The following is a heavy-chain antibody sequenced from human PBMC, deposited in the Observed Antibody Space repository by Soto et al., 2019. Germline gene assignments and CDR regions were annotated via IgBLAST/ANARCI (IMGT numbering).Heavy chain of an antibody. CDR1: GGSISSYY. D-gene: IGHD3-9*01. J-gene: IGHJ4*02. CDR2: IYYSGST. V-gene: IGHV4-59*01. CDR3: ASGLRYFDWLLSPFDY. Sequence: SETLSLTCTVSGGSISSYYWSWIRQPPGKGLEWIGYIYYSGSTNYNPSLKSRVTISVDTSKNQFSLKLSSVTAADTAVYYCASGLRYFDWLLSPFDYWGQGTLVTVSS.